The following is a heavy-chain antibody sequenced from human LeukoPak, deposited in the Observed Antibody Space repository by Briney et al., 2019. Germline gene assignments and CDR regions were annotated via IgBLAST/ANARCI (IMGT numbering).Heavy chain of an antibody. CDR3: ARGKDTYNYDSSGYYFGEY. D-gene: IGHD3-22*01. V-gene: IGHV3-23*01. J-gene: IGHJ4*02. Sequence: GGSLRLSCAASGFTFSNYAMTWVRQAPGKGLEWVSTMSGSGSGTYYADSVRGRSTISRDNSKNTLYLQMNSLRVEDTAVYYCARGKDTYNYDSSGYYFGEYWGQGTLVTVSS. CDR2: MSGSGSGT. CDR1: GFTFSNYA.